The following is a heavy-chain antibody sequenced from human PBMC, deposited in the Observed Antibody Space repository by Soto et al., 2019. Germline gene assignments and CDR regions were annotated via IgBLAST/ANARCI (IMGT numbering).Heavy chain of an antibody. CDR3: ARVRGSWTHYYYYYGMDV. Sequence: SQTLSLTCAISGDSVSSNSSVWNWIRQSTSRGLEWLGRTYYRSKWYNDYAVSVKSRITINPDTSKNQFSLQLNSVTPEDTAVYYCARVRGSWTHYYYYYGMDVWGKGTTVTVSS. J-gene: IGHJ6*04. CDR2: TYYRSKWYN. CDR1: GDSVSSNSSV. D-gene: IGHD6-13*01. V-gene: IGHV6-1*01.